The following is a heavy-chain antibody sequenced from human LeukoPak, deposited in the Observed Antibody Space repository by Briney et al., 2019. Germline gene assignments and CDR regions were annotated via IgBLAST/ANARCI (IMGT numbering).Heavy chain of an antibody. V-gene: IGHV1-2*02. D-gene: IGHD3-10*01. Sequence: ASVKVSCQASGYTFTGYYMHWVRQAPGQGLEWMGWINPNSGGTNYAQKFQGRVTMTRDTSISTAYMELSRLRSDDTAVYYCARNRERITMVRGPYGMDVWGQGTTVTVSS. J-gene: IGHJ6*02. CDR2: INPNSGGT. CDR1: GYTFTGYY. CDR3: ARNRERITMVRGPYGMDV.